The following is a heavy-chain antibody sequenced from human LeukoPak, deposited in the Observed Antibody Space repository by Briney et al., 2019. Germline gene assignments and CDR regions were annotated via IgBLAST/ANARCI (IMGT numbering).Heavy chain of an antibody. CDR3: ARDQRVDDILTGYYTNDY. V-gene: IGHV1-18*01. D-gene: IGHD3-9*01. Sequence: GASVKVSCKASGYTFTSYGISWVRQAPGQGLEWMGWISAYNGNTNYAQKLQSRVTMTTDTSTSTAYMELRSLRSDDTAVYYCARDQRVDDILTGYYTNDYWGQGTLVTVSS. CDR2: ISAYNGNT. J-gene: IGHJ4*02. CDR1: GYTFTSYG.